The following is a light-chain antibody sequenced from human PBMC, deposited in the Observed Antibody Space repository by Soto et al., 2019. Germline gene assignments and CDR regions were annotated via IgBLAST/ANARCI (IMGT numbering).Light chain of an antibody. J-gene: IGKJ5*01. CDR1: QGISSY. V-gene: IGKV1-8*01. CDR2: IAS. Sequence: AILITQSPSSCSPCTLDIVTITCRASQGISSYLAWYQQKPGRAPKLLIYIASTLQSGVPSRFSGSYSGTEFTLTITSLQPEDFATYYCQQVNSYPITFGQGTRLEIK. CDR3: QQVNSYPIT.